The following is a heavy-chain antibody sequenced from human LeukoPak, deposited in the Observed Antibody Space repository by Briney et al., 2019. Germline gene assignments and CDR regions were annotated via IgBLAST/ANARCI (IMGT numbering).Heavy chain of an antibody. CDR3: TTDSVLRFLDRYYYGMDV. Sequence: GGSLRLSCAVSGFPFSDAWMNWVRQAPGKGLEWVGRIKSKTDGGTTDYAAPVKGRFTISRDDSKNTLYLQMNSLKTEDTAVYYCTTDSVLRFLDRYYYGMDVWGQGTTVTVSS. CDR2: IKSKTDGGTT. D-gene: IGHD3-3*01. V-gene: IGHV3-15*07. CDR1: GFPFSDAW. J-gene: IGHJ6*02.